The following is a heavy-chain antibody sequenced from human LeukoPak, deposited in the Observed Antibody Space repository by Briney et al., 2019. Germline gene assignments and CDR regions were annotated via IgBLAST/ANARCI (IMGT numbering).Heavy chain of an antibody. Sequence: GASVKVSCKASGYTFTGYYMHWVRQAPGQGLEWMGWINPNSGGTNYAQKFQGRVTMTRDTSISTAYMELSRLRSDDTAVYYCARINTGDGANWFDPWGQGTLVTVSS. CDR2: INPNSGGT. V-gene: IGHV1-2*02. CDR1: GYTFTGYY. D-gene: IGHD4/OR15-4a*01. J-gene: IGHJ5*02. CDR3: ARINTGDGANWFDP.